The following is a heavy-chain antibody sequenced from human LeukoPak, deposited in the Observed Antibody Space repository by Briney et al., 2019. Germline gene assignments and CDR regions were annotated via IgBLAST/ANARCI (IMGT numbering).Heavy chain of an antibody. CDR3: ARENYYDSSGGFFDY. V-gene: IGHV3-21*01. D-gene: IGHD3-22*01. Sequence: GGSLRLSCAVSGFTFTNYWMSWARQSPGKGLEWVSSISSSSNYIYYADSLKGRFTISRDNAKNSLYLQMNSLRAEDTAVYYCARENYYDSSGGFFDYWGQGTLVTVSS. CDR1: GFTFTNYW. CDR2: ISSSSNYI. J-gene: IGHJ4*02.